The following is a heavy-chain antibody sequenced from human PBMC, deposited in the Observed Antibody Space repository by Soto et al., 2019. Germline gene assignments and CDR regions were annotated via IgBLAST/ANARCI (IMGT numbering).Heavy chain of an antibody. Sequence: QVQLVQSGAEVKKSGASVKVSCKASGYTFTGYYIHWVRQAPGQGPEWVGEIGPHSGGTKYAQKFQSRVTMTRDTSISTVYMELSNLSPDDTAVYYCGRGRSGEVVIFYWGQGTLVTVHS. CDR3: GRGRSGEVVIFY. CDR2: IGPHSGGT. D-gene: IGHD3-16*01. V-gene: IGHV1-2*02. CDR1: GYTFTGYY. J-gene: IGHJ4*02.